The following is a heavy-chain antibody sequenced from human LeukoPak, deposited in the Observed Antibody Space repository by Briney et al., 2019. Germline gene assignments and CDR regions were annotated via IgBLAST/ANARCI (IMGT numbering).Heavy chain of an antibody. CDR2: INPNSGGT. CDR1: GYTFTGYY. V-gene: IGHV1-2*02. J-gene: IGHJ4*02. Sequence: ASVKVSCKASGYTFTGYYMHWVRQAPGQGLEWMGWINPNSGGTNSAQKFQGRVTMTRDTSISTAYMEPSRLKSDDTAVYYCAATELPFDYWGQGTLVTVSS. CDR3: AATELPFDY. D-gene: IGHD5-24*01.